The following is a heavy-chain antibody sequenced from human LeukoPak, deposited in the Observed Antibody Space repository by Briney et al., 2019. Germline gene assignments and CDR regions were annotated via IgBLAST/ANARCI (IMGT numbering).Heavy chain of an antibody. Sequence: GGSLRLSCAASGFTFSVYYMSWVRQAPGKGLECVSYISSTGSTIYYTDSVKGRFTMSRDNAENSLYLQMNSLRAEDTAVYYCAKDSGAAGITYSDYWGQGTLVTVSS. V-gene: IGHV3-11*04. J-gene: IGHJ4*02. D-gene: IGHD6-19*01. CDR3: AKDSGAAGITYSDY. CDR1: GFTFSVYY. CDR2: ISSTGSTI.